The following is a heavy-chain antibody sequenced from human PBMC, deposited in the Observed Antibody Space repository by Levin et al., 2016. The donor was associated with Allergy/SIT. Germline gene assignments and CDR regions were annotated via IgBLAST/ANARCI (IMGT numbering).Heavy chain of an antibody. CDR3: ARATVVTPDRYYYYGMDV. CDR2: IYPGDSDT. Sequence: GESLKISCKGSGYSFTSYWIGWVRQMPGKGLEWMGIIYPGDSDTRYSPSFQGQVTISADKSISTAYLQWSSLKASDTAMYYCARATVVTPDRYYYYGMDVWGQGTTVTVSS. J-gene: IGHJ6*02. V-gene: IGHV5-51*01. D-gene: IGHD4-23*01. CDR1: GYSFTSYW.